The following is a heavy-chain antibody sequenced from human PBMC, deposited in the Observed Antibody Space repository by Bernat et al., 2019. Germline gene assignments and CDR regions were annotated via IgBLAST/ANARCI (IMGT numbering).Heavy chain of an antibody. CDR1: GFTFSSYA. CDR3: AREAISQWLVGAFDI. D-gene: IGHD6-19*01. CDR2: ISYDGSNK. J-gene: IGHJ3*02. Sequence: VQLLESGGGLVQPGRSLRLSCAASGFTFSSYAMHWVRQAPGKGLEWVAVISYDGSNKYYADSVKGRFTISRDNSKNTLYLQMNSLRAEDTAVYYCAREAISQWLVGAFDIWGQGTMVTVSS. V-gene: IGHV3-30*01.